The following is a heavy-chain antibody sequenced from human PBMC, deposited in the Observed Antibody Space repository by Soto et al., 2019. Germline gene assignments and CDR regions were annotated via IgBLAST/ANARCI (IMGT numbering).Heavy chain of an antibody. J-gene: IGHJ4*02. CDR1: RCSFSSYE. D-gene: IGHD2-8*01. Sequence: GALRLSCVASRCSFSSYEISWVRQAAGKGLEWVSRVSLTGDRTNYAGSVKGRFTVSRDNFKNTLYLEMDSLRPEDTAIYYCARGGGYCTPTSCAIDSWGRGTPVTVSS. CDR2: VSLTGDRT. CDR3: ARGGGYCTPTSCAIDS. V-gene: IGHV3-23*01.